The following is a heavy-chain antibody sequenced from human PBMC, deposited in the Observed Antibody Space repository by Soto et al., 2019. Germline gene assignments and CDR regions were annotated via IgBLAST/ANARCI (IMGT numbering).Heavy chain of an antibody. Sequence: GESLKISCKGSGYSFTSYWISWVRQMPGKGLEWMGRIDPSDSYTNYSPSFQGHVTISADKSISTAYLQWSSLKASDTAMYYCARIFSSSGVLYYYYGMDVWGQGTTVTVSS. CDR3: ARIFSSSGVLYYYYGMDV. V-gene: IGHV5-10-1*01. CDR1: GYSFTSYW. D-gene: IGHD6-6*01. CDR2: IDPSDSYT. J-gene: IGHJ6*02.